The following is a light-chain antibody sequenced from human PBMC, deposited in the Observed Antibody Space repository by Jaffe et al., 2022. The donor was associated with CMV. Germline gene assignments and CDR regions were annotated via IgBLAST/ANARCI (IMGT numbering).Light chain of an antibody. CDR2: DVS. J-gene: IGLJ3*02. CDR3: SSYTRRKTWV. CDR1: SSDVGGYDY. V-gene: IGLV2-14*03. Sequence: QSALTQPASVSGSPGQSITISCTGTSSDVGGYDYVSWYQQHPDTAPKLMIYDVSNRPFGVSDRFSGSKSGNTASLTISGLQTEDEADYYCSSYTRRKTWVFGGGTGVTVL.